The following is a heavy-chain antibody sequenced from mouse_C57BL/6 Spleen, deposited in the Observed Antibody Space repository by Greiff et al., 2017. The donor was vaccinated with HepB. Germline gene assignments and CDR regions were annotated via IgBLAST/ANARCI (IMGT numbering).Heavy chain of an antibody. D-gene: IGHD2-1*01. CDR1: GYTFTSYW. J-gene: IGHJ4*01. Sequence: QVQLQQPGAELVMPGASVKLSCKASGYTFTSYWMHWVKQRPRQGLEWIGEIDPSDSYTNYNQKFKGKSTLTVDKSSSTAYMQLSSLTSEDSAVYYCARWGGNYGNSYAMDYWGQGTSVTVSS. CDR2: IDPSDSYT. CDR3: ARWGGNYGNSYAMDY. V-gene: IGHV1-69*01.